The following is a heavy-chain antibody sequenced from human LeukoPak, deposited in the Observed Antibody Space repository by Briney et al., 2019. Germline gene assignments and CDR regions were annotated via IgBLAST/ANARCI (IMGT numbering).Heavy chain of an antibody. Sequence: GGSLQISCXGSGYRFSSYXXXXXXQMXGXXXXXXGRIDXGDSFTXYXXSXXGXXXIXVDKSLSTVYLQWSSLKASDTAIYYCARDGGGVSSWVSHWGQGTLVTVSS. CDR3: ARDGGGVSSWVSH. CDR1: GYRFSSYX. J-gene: IGHJ4*02. V-gene: IGHV5-10-1*01. D-gene: IGHD2-8*02. CDR2: IDXGDSFT.